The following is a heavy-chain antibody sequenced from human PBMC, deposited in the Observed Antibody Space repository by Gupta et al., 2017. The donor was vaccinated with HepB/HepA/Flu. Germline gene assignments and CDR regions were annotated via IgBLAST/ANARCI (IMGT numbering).Heavy chain of an antibody. CDR1: GYTFTSYD. Sequence: QVQLVQSGAEVKKPGASVKVSCKASGYTFTSYDINWVRQATGQGLEWMGWMNPNSGNTGYAQKFQGRVTITRNTSISTAYMELSSLRSEDTAVYYCARALTRGRQRTSYYYYMDVWGKGTTVTVSS. D-gene: IGHD7-27*01. V-gene: IGHV1-8*03. CDR3: ARALTRGRQRTSYYYYMDV. J-gene: IGHJ6*03. CDR2: MNPNSGNT.